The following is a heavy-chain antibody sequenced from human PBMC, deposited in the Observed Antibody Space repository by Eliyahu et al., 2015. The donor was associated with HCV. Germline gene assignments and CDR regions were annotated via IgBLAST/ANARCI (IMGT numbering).Heavy chain of an antibody. CDR2: IYYSGGT. V-gene: IGHV4-39*01. Sequence: QLQLQESGPGLVKPSETLSLPXXFSGGXVSXXIYYGGWIRXPPGKGLEWIGSIYYSGGTYYNPSLKSRVSISGDTSKHQISLKLSSVTAADTAVYYCARPETGDPRAAFNSWGQGTLVTVSS. CDR1: GGXVSXXIYY. D-gene: IGHD1-1*01. J-gene: IGHJ4*02. CDR3: ARPETGDPRAAFNS.